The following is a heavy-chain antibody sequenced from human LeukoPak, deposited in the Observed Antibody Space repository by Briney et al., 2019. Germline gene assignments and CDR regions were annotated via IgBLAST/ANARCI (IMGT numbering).Heavy chain of an antibody. CDR2: IYTSGST. D-gene: IGHD3-3*01. CDR1: GGSISSGSYY. J-gene: IGHJ4*02. CDR3: ARARRGGDFWSGYYFLDY. Sequence: SETLSLTCTVSGGSISSGSYYWSWIRQPAGKGLEWIGRIYTSGSTNYNPSLKSRVTISVDTSKNQLSLKLSSVTAADTAVYCCARARRGGDFWSGYYFLDYWGQGTLVTVSS. V-gene: IGHV4-61*02.